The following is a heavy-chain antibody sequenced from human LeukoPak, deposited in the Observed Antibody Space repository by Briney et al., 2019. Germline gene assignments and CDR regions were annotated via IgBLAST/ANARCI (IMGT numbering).Heavy chain of an antibody. CDR1: GGSISRRTYY. D-gene: IGHD4-11*01. J-gene: IGHJ5*02. CDR2: IYYSGNT. V-gene: IGHV4-39*01. Sequence: SETLSLTCTVSGGSISRRTYYWGWIRQPPGKGLEWIGSIYYSGNTYSNPSLRSRVTISVDTSENQFSLRLNSVTAADTAVYYCARLDYSNFWFDPWGQGTLVTVSS. CDR3: ARLDYSNFWFDP.